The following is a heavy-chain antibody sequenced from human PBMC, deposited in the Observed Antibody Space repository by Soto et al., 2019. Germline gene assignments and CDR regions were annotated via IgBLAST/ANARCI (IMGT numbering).Heavy chain of an antibody. Sequence: QVQLVQSGAEVKKPGASVKVSCKASGYTFTRYDLNWVRQATGQGLEWMGWMNPNSGNTGYAQKYQGRVTMTRNTSISTAYMERSSLRSEDTAVYYCARSVSTYRSAHGYWGHGTRVPVSS. V-gene: IGHV1-8*01. J-gene: IGHJ4*01. CDR1: GYTFTRYD. D-gene: IGHD4-4*01. CDR2: MNPNSGNT. CDR3: ARSVSTYRSAHGY.